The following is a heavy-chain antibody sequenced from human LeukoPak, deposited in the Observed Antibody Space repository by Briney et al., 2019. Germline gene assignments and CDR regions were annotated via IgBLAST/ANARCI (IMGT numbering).Heavy chain of an antibody. Sequence: SETLSLTCTVSGGSISSGSYYWSWIRQPAGKGLEWIGRIYSSGTTNYNPSLKSRVTISLDTSKNQFSLKLSSVTAADTALYYCARESDYSNNVDYWGQGTPVTVSS. D-gene: IGHD4-11*01. CDR1: GGSISSGSYY. CDR3: ARESDYSNNVDY. CDR2: IYSSGTT. V-gene: IGHV4-61*02. J-gene: IGHJ4*02.